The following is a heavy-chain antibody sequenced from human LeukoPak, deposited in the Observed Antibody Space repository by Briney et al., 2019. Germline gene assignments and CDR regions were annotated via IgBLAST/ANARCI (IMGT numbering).Heavy chain of an antibody. CDR1: GFTFSSYS. D-gene: IGHD5-12*01. Sequence: GGSLRLSCAASGFTFSSYSMNWVRQARGKGLEWISYIGISSGNTKYADSVKGRFTIYADSAKNSLYLQMNSLRVEDTAVYYCARDYRYAFDNWGQGTLVTVSS. CDR3: ARDYRYAFDN. V-gene: IGHV3-48*04. CDR2: IGISSGNT. J-gene: IGHJ4*02.